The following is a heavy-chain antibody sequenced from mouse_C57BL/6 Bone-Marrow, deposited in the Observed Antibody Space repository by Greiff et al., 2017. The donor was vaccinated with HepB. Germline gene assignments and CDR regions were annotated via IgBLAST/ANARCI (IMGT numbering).Heavy chain of an antibody. J-gene: IGHJ3*01. CDR2: IWRGGST. D-gene: IGHD4-1*01. V-gene: IGHV2-5*01. Sequence: QVQLQQSGPGLVQPSQSLSITCTVSGFSLTSYGVHWVRQSPGKGLEWLGVIWRGGSTDYNAAFMSRLSITKDNSKSQVFFKMNSLQADDTAIYYCAKTVANWAAWFAYWGQGTLVTVSA. CDR3: AKTVANWAAWFAY. CDR1: GFSLTSYG.